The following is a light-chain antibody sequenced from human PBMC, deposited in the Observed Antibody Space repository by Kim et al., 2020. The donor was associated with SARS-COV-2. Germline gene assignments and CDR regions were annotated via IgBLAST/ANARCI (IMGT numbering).Light chain of an antibody. J-gene: IGKJ4*01. CDR3: QQRSNWPLT. Sequence: LAPGERPTRTGRASQSVSSYLAWYQQKPGQAPRLLIYDASNGATGIPARFSGSGSGTDFTLTISSLEPEDFAVYYCQQRSNWPLTFGGGTKVDIK. CDR2: DAS. V-gene: IGKV3-11*01. CDR1: QSVSSY.